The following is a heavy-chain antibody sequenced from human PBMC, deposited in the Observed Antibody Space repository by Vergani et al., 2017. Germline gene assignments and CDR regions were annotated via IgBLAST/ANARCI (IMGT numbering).Heavy chain of an antibody. D-gene: IGHD5-18*01. J-gene: IGHJ6*02. CDR3: ARDQVIQLWPRGYYGMDV. V-gene: IGHV1-18*01. CDR2: ISAYNGNT. CDR1: GYTFTSYG. Sequence: QVQLVQSGAEVKKPGASVKVSCKASGYTFTSYGISWVRQAPGQGLEWMGWISAYNGNTNYAQKLQGRVTMTTDTSTSTAYMELRGLRSDDTAVYYCARDQVIQLWPRGYYGMDVWGQGTTVTVSS.